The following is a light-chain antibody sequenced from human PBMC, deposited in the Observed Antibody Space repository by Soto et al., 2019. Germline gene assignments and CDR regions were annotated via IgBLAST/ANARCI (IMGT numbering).Light chain of an antibody. CDR2: EVS. CDR1: NSDVGGYDY. Sequence: QSALTQPASVSGSPGQSITISCTGTNSDVGGYDYVSWYQQHPGKAPKLMIYEVSPRPSGVSNRFSGSRSGNTASLTISGLQDEDEADYYCSSYTSSTTIGVFGGGTKVTVL. CDR3: SSYTSSTTIGV. V-gene: IGLV2-14*01. J-gene: IGLJ3*02.